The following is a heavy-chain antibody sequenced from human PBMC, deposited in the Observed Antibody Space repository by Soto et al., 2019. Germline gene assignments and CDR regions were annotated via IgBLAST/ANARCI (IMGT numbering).Heavy chain of an antibody. CDR3: AAGYTTGTDAFDX. J-gene: IGHJ3*02. V-gene: IGHV5-51*01. CDR2: IFPGDSDT. Sequence: GEALKISWKGSGYNFANYWIGWVRQMPGKGLELMGMIFPGDSDTKNSPSLQGQITMSVYKSDSSAYLQWRSLKASDTAMYYCAAGYTTGTDAFDXWGQGTTVTVS. CDR1: GYNFANYW. D-gene: IGHD6-13*01.